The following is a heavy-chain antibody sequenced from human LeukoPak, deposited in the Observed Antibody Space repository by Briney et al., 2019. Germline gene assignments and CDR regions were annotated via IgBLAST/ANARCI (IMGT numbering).Heavy chain of an antibody. V-gene: IGHV4-59*12. J-gene: IGHJ4*02. CDR1: GGSISSYY. CDR3: ARDAWGNFDY. D-gene: IGHD7-27*01. CDR2: IYYSGST. Sequence: SETLSLTFTVSGGSISSYYWSWIRQPPGKGLEWIGYIYYSGSTNYNPSLMSRVTISVDTSKNQFSLKLSSVTAADTAVYYCARDAWGNFDYWGQGTLVTVSS.